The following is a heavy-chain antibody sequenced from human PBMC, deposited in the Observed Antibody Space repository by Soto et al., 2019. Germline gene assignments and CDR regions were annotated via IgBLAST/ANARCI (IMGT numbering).Heavy chain of an antibody. CDR1: GFTFSSYG. V-gene: IGHV3-33*01. J-gene: IGHJ6*02. CDR3: ARDRNCYYYGMDV. CDR2: IWYDGSNK. Sequence: PGGSLRLSCAASGFTFSSYGMHWVRQAPGKGLEWVAVIWYDGSNKYYADSVKGRFTISRDNSKNTLYLQMNSLRAEDTGVYYCARDRNCYYYGMDVWGQGTTVTVYS.